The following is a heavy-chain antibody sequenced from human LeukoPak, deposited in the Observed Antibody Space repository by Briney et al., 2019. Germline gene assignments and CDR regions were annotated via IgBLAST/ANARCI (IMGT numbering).Heavy chain of an antibody. CDR3: ARDPGQQRWFDP. Sequence: ASVKVSCKASGGTFSSYAISWVRQAPGQGLEWMGGIIPIFGTANYAQKFQGRVTITADESTSTAYMELSSLRSEDTAVYYCARDPGQQRWFDPWGQGTLVTVSS. J-gene: IGHJ5*02. D-gene: IGHD6-13*01. V-gene: IGHV1-69*13. CDR2: IIPIFGTA. CDR1: GGTFSSYA.